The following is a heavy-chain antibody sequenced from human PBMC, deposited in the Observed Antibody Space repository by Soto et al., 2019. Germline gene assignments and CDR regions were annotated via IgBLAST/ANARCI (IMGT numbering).Heavy chain of an antibody. J-gene: IGHJ4*02. CDR1: GASINTYY. CDR3: AEDTAVYYCASIYGNFDY. D-gene: IGHD3-10*01. Sequence: SETLSLTCNVSGASINTYYWSWIRQPPQKGLEWIGYIFHSGSTTYNPSLKSRVTISIDASKKYFSRDNSKNTLYLQMNSLRAEDTAVYYCASIYGNFDYWGQGTLVTVSS. CDR2: IFHSGST. V-gene: IGHV4-59*01.